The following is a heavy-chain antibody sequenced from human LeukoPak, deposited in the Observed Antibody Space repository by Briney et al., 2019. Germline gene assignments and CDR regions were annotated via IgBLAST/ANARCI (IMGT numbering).Heavy chain of an antibody. CDR1: GYTFTSYA. Sequence: ASVKVSCKASGYTFTSYAIHWVRQAPGQRLEWMGWISAGNGNTKYSRNFQGRVTFISNTSATTAFMELSSLRSEDAAVYYCARDSGSGNNDYWGQGTLVTVSS. J-gene: IGHJ4*02. CDR3: ARDSGSGNNDY. V-gene: IGHV1-3*01. CDR2: ISAGNGNT. D-gene: IGHD1-26*01.